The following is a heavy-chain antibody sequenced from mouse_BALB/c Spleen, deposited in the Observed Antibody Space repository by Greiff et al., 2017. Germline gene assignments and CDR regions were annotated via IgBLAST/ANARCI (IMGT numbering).Heavy chain of an antibody. J-gene: IGHJ2*01. CDR3: ARGTALGRGYFDY. CDR1: GYTFSSYW. Sequence: QVQLQQSGAELMKPGASVKISCKATGYTFSSYWIEWVKQRPGHGLEWIGEILPGSGSTNYNEKFKGKATFTADTSSNTAYMQLSSLTSEDSAVYYCARGTALGRGYFDYWGQGTTLTVSS. CDR2: ILPGSGST. V-gene: IGHV1-9*01. D-gene: IGHD4-1*01.